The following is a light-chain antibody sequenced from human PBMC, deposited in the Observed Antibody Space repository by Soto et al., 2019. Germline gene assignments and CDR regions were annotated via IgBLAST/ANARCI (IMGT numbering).Light chain of an antibody. Sequence: DIQMTQSPSTLSASVGDRVTITCRASQTINSWLAWYQQKPGKAPKLLIYRASSLESGVPSRFSGSGSGTEFTLTISSLQPDDSATYYCQQYESYSRTFGQGTKVEI. CDR1: QTINSW. J-gene: IGKJ1*01. CDR3: QQYESYSRT. CDR2: RAS. V-gene: IGKV1-5*03.